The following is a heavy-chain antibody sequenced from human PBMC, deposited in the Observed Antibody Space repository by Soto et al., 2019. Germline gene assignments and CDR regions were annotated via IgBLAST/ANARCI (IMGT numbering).Heavy chain of an antibody. CDR1: GGTFSSYA. V-gene: IGHV1-69*13. Sequence: GASVKVSCKASGGTFSSYAISWVRQAPGQGLEWMGGIIPIFGTANYAQKFQGRVTITADESTSTAYMELCSLRSEDTAVYYCARDPDGYCSGGSCYSDRFDPWGQGTLVTVSS. CDR3: ARDPDGYCSGGSCYSDRFDP. D-gene: IGHD2-15*01. J-gene: IGHJ5*02. CDR2: IIPIFGTA.